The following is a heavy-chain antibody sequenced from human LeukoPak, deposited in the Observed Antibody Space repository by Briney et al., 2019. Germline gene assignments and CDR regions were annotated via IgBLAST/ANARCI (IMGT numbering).Heavy chain of an antibody. CDR3: ARALGVWDYYFDY. V-gene: IGHV4-59*01. CDR1: GGSISSYY. Sequence: SETLSLTCTVSGGSISSYYWSWIRQPPGKGLEWIGYIYYSGSTNYNPSLKSRVTISVDTSKNQFSLKLSSVTAADTAVYYCARALGVWDYYFDYWGQGTLVTVSS. J-gene: IGHJ4*02. D-gene: IGHD2-8*01. CDR2: IYYSGST.